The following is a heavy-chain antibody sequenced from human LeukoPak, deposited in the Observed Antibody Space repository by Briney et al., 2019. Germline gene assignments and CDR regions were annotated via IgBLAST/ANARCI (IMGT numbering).Heavy chain of an antibody. V-gene: IGHV1-18*04. CDR2: ISVHNGNT. CDR3: ARRGSGGSSDY. J-gene: IGHJ4*02. D-gene: IGHD2-15*01. Sequence: ASVEVSCKASGYTFISYGFTWVRQAPGQGLEWMGWISVHNGNTKYAQKLQGRVTMTTDTSTSTAYMELRSLRSDDTAVYYCARRGSGGSSDYWGQGTLVTVSS. CDR1: GYTFISYG.